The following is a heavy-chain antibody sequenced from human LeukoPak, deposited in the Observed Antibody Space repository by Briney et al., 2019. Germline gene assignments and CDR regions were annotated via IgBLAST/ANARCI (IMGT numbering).Heavy chain of an antibody. Sequence: PSETLSLTCTVSGGSISSYYWNWIRQPPGKGLEWIGYIYYSGSTNYNPSLKSRDTISVDTSKNQFSLKLSSVTPADTAVYYCARHKGYCSGGSCYFYYGMDVWGQGTTVTVSS. V-gene: IGHV4-59*08. CDR2: IYYSGST. CDR1: GGSISSYY. J-gene: IGHJ6*02. D-gene: IGHD2-15*01. CDR3: ARHKGYCSGGSCYFYYGMDV.